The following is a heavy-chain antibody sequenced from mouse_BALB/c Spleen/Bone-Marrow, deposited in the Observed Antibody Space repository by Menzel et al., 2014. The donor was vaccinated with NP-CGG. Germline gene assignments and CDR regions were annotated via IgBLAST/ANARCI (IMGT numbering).Heavy chain of an antibody. Sequence: EVQGVESGAELVKPGASVKLSCTASGFNIKDTYMHWVKRRPEQGLEWIGRIDPANGNTKYDPKFQGKATITADTSSNTAYLQLSSLTSEDTAVYYCARYYYGSSLFDYWGQGTTLTVSS. CDR3: ARYYYGSSLFDY. CDR2: IDPANGNT. V-gene: IGHV14-3*02. CDR1: GFNIKDTY. J-gene: IGHJ2*01. D-gene: IGHD1-1*01.